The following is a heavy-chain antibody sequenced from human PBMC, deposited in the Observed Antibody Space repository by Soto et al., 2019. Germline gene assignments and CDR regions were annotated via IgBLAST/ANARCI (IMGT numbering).Heavy chain of an antibody. CDR3: AQGSSRYCSGVSCYDPFDP. Sequence: GGSLRLSCAASGFIFSSCAMHWVRQAPGKGLEWVAAISFDGINKYYADSVKGRFTISRDNSKNTLYLQMSSLRAEDTAVYYCAQGSSRYCSGVSCYDPFDPWGQGTLVTVSS. J-gene: IGHJ5*02. CDR1: GFIFSSCA. CDR2: ISFDGINK. D-gene: IGHD2-15*01. V-gene: IGHV3-30*18.